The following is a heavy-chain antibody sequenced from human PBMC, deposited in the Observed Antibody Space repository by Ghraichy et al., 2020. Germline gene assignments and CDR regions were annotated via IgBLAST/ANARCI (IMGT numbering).Heavy chain of an antibody. V-gene: IGHV3-7*01. J-gene: IGHJ4*02. CDR3: ARDGRPSSWLDFDY. Sequence: GGSLRLSCAASGFTFSSYWMSWVRQAPGKGLEWVANIKQDGSEKCYVDSVRGRFTISRDNAKNSLYLQMNSLRADDTAVYYCARDGRPSSWLDFDYWGQGTLVTVSS. CDR2: IKQDGSEK. CDR1: GFTFSSYW. D-gene: IGHD6-13*01.